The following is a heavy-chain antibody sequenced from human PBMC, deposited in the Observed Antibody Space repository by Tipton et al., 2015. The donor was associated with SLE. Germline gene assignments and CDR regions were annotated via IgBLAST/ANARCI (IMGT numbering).Heavy chain of an antibody. CDR3: ARGSSTWFLGAFDI. J-gene: IGHJ3*02. Sequence: TLSLTCTVSGGSISSGDYYWSWIRQPPGKGLEWIGYIYYTAGTYYNPSLKSRVTISVDTSKNQFSLKLSSVTAADTAFYYCARGSSTWFLGAFDIWGQGTTVTVSS. CDR2: IYYTAGT. V-gene: IGHV4-61*08. CDR1: GGSISSGDYY. D-gene: IGHD6-13*01.